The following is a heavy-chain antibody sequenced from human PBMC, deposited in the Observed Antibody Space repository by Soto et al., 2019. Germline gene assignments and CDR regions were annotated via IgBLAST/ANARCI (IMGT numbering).Heavy chain of an antibody. CDR3: AKDGGVGGYCSGGSCYSWPDY. CDR2: ISGSGGST. Sequence: EVQLLESGGGLVQPGGSLRLSCAASGFTFSSYAMSWVRQAPGKGLEWVSAISGSGGSTYYADSVKGRFTISRDNSKNTLYLQMNSRRAEDTAVYYCAKDGGVGGYCSGGSCYSWPDYWGQGTLVTVSS. CDR1: GFTFSSYA. J-gene: IGHJ4*02. D-gene: IGHD2-15*01. V-gene: IGHV3-23*01.